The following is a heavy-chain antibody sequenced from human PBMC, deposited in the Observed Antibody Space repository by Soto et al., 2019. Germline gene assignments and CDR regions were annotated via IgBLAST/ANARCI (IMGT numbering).Heavy chain of an antibody. CDR1: GGTFSSYS. D-gene: IGHD3-9*01. V-gene: IGHV1-69*18. CDR3: ARAVVLTFTRFYDMDV. Sequence: QVQLVQSGAEVQTPGSSVKVSCKASGGTFSSYSINWVRQAPGQGLEWMGRLIPMFGTTDYPQRFQGRVTFTADESTSTASMEVTNLTSEDTAVYYCARAVVLTFTRFYDMDVWGQGTTVTVSS. CDR2: LIPMFGTT. J-gene: IGHJ6*02.